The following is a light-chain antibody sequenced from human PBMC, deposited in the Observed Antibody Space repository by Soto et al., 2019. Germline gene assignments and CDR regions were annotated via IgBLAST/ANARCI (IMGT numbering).Light chain of an antibody. CDR2: SNI. Sequence: QSVLTQPPSASGTPGQRVTISCSGGSSNIGSNTVNWYQQFPGTAPKLLIYSNIERPSGVPDRFSGSKSGTSASLAISGLQYEEEDDYCCAAWDDSLNGPVFGGGTKVTVL. J-gene: IGLJ3*02. V-gene: IGLV1-44*01. CDR1: SSNIGSNT. CDR3: AAWDDSLNGPV.